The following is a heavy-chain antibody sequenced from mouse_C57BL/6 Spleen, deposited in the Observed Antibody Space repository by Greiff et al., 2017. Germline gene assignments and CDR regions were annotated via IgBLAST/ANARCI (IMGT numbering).Heavy chain of an antibody. CDR2: IDPSDSET. J-gene: IGHJ2*01. CDR1: GYTFTSYW. Sequence: QVQLQQPGAELVRPGSSVKLSCKASGYTFTSYWMHWVKQRPIQGLEWIGNIDPSDSETHYNQKFKDKATLTVDKSSSTAYMQLSSLTSEDSAVYYCARGVTTVVDHFDYWGQGTTLTGSS. D-gene: IGHD1-1*01. V-gene: IGHV1-52*01. CDR3: ARGVTTVVDHFDY.